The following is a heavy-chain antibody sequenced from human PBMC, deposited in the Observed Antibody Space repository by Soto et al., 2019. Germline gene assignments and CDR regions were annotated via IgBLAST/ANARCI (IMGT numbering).Heavy chain of an antibody. Sequence: QVQLQESGPGLVKPSETLSLTCTVSGGSISSYYWSWIRQPPGKGLEWIGYIYYSGSTNYNPSLKSRVTISVDTSKNQFSLKLSSVTAADTAVYYCARVYSSSGWSPYYYYGMDVWGQGTTVTVSS. CDR3: ARVYSSSGWSPYYYYGMDV. CDR2: IYYSGST. CDR1: GGSISSYY. V-gene: IGHV4-59*01. D-gene: IGHD6-19*01. J-gene: IGHJ6*02.